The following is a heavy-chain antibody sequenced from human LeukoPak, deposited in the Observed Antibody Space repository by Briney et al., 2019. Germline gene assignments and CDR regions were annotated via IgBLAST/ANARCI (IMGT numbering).Heavy chain of an antibody. V-gene: IGHV4-59*01. D-gene: IGHD3-10*01. Sequence: PSETLSLTCTVSGTSIRNYYWTWIRQPPGKGLEWIGYIYYSGTTTYNPSLKSRATISLDTSKNQFSLELSSVTAADTAVYYCATQYYYGSGSYDYWGQGSLVTVSS. CDR1: GTSIRNYY. J-gene: IGHJ4*02. CDR2: IYYSGTT. CDR3: ATQYYYGSGSYDY.